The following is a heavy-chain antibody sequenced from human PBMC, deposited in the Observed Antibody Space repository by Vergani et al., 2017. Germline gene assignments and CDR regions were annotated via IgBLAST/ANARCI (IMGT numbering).Heavy chain of an antibody. CDR2: ISVSGGST. CDR1: GFTFSSYA. J-gene: IGHJ4*02. V-gene: IGHV3-23*01. D-gene: IGHD4-23*01. Sequence: EVQLLESGGGLVQPGGSLRLSCAASGFTFSSYAMSWVRQAPGKGLEWVSAISVSGGSTYYADSVKGRFTISRDNSKNTLYLQMNSLRAEDTAVYYCAKDWSPTVVTRSYWGQGTLVTVSS. CDR3: AKDWSPTVVTRSY.